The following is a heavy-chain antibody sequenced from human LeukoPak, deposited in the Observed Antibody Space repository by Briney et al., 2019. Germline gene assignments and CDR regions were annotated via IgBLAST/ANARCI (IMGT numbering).Heavy chain of an antibody. J-gene: IGHJ5*02. CDR3: ARTYSSSWYFFDP. V-gene: IGHV3-53*01. CDR1: GFTVNSNY. Sequence: PGGSLRLSCAASGFTVNSNYLSWVRQAPGKGLEWVSVIYSGGSADYADSVKGRFTISRDNSKNTLYLQMNSLRVEDTAVYYCARTYSSSWYFFDPWGQGTLVTVSS. D-gene: IGHD6-13*01. CDR2: IYSGGSA.